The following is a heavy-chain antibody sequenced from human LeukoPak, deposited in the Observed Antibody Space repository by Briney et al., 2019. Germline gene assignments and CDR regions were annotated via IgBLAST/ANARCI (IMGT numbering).Heavy chain of an antibody. CDR3: ARYYDSSGYYYFDY. J-gene: IGHJ4*02. V-gene: IGHV1-2*02. Sequence: ASVKVSCKASGHTFTGYYMHWVRQAPGQGLEWMGWINPNSGGTNYAQKFQGRVTMTRDTSISTAYMELSRLRSDDTAVYYCARYYDSSGYYYFDYWGQGTLVTVSS. CDR2: INPNSGGT. D-gene: IGHD3-22*01. CDR1: GHTFTGYY.